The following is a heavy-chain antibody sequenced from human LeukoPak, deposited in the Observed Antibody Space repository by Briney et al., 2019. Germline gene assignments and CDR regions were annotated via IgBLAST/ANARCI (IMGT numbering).Heavy chain of an antibody. D-gene: IGHD1-26*01. J-gene: IGHJ3*02. CDR1: GYTFTSYG. Sequence: ASVKVSCKASGYTFTSYGISWVRQAPGQGLEWMGWISAYNGNTNYAQKLQGRVTMTTDTSTSTAYMELRSLRSDDTAVYYCASTLLVGATRDAFDIWGQGTMVTVSS. CDR3: ASTLLVGATRDAFDI. CDR2: ISAYNGNT. V-gene: IGHV1-18*01.